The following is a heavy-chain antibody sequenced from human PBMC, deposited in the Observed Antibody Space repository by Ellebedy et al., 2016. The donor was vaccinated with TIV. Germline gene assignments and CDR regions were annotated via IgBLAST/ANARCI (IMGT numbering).Heavy chain of an antibody. D-gene: IGHD5-18*01. CDR1: GFTFSSYW. Sequence: GESLKISCAASGFTFSSYWMHWVRQVPGKGLEWVSRINSDGSSTSCADSGKGRCTISRDNAKNTLYLQMNSLRAEDTAVYYCVREEYSYGPAVPFDYWGQGTLVTVSS. J-gene: IGHJ4*02. CDR3: VREEYSYGPAVPFDY. V-gene: IGHV3-74*01. CDR2: INSDGSST.